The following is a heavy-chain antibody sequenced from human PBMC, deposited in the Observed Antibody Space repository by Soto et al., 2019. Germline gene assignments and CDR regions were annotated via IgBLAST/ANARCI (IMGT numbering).Heavy chain of an antibody. CDR1: GFTFSTYV. Sequence: EVQLLESGGGVAQPGGSLRLSCEASGFTFSTYVMSWVRQAPGKGLEWVSGISGGGDYSADTYFADSVKGRFTISRDNSKDTLYLQMHSLRSEDTAIYYCARISRYCSGGDCHAWGQGTQVTVSS. D-gene: IGHD2-15*01. CDR3: ARISRYCSGGDCHA. CDR2: ISGGGDYSADT. J-gene: IGHJ5*02. V-gene: IGHV3-23*01.